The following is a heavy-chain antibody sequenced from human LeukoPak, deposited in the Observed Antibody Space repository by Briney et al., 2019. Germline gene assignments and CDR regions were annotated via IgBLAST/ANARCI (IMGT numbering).Heavy chain of an antibody. CDR2: IYYSGST. Sequence: SETLSLTCTVSGGSISSGGYYWSWIRQHPGKGLEWIGYIYYSGSTYYSPSLKSRVTISVDTSKNQFSLKLSSVTAADTAVYYCARVHDFWSGYYKVLDYWGQGTLVTVSS. D-gene: IGHD3-3*01. CDR1: GGSISSGGYY. V-gene: IGHV4-31*03. CDR3: ARVHDFWSGYYKVLDY. J-gene: IGHJ4*02.